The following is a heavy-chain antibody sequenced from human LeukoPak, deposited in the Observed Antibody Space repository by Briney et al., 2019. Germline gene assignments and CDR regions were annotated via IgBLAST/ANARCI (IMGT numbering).Heavy chain of an antibody. CDR1: GYSFTTYD. J-gene: IGHJ4*02. CDR3: AGGPPEDTSSGY. CDR2: MRPKKSDT. D-gene: IGHD3-22*01. V-gene: IGHV1-8*01. Sequence: ASVKVSCKASGYSFTTYDINWVRQAPGQGLEWMGWMRPKKSDTGYARKFQDRVTLTWNISTDTAYMELNRLTAEDTAVYFCAGGPPEDTSSGYWGQGTLVTVSS.